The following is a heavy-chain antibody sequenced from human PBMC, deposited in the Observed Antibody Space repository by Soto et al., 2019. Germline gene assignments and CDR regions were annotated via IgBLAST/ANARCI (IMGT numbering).Heavy chain of an antibody. CDR3: ERAPRQYCSSTSCYTGAFDI. CDR2: ISAYNGNT. J-gene: IGHJ3*02. V-gene: IGHV1-18*01. D-gene: IGHD2-2*02. Sequence: ASVKVSCKASGYTFTSYGISWVRQAPGQGLEWMGWISAYNGNTNYAQKLQGRVTMTTDTSTSTAYMELRSLRSDDTAVCYCERAPRQYCSSTSCYTGAFDIWGQGTMVTVSS. CDR1: GYTFTSYG.